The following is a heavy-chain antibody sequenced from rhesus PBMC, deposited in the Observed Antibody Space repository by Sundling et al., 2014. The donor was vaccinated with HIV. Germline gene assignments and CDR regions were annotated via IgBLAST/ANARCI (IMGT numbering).Heavy chain of an antibody. CDR2: IYGSSGST. CDR3: AREAHWIEAAGTSDY. D-gene: IGHD6-31*01. V-gene: IGHV4S9*01. J-gene: IGHJ4*01. CDR1: GGSISDTYY. Sequence: QVQLQESGPGLVKPSETLSLTCAVSGGSISDTYYWNWIRQPPGKGLEWIGNIYGSSGSTYYNPSLKNRVTISKDTSRDQFSLKLSSVTAADTAVYYCAREAHWIEAAGTSDYWGQGVLVTVSS.